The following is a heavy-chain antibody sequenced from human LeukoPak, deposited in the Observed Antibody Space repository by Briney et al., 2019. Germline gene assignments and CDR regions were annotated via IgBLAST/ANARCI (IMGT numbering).Heavy chain of an antibody. V-gene: IGHV4-34*01. Sequence: SETLSLTCAVYGGSFSGYYWSWIRQPPGKGLEWIGEINHSGSTNYNPSLKSRVTISVDTSKNQFSLKLSSVTAADTAVYYCARQADSGFDYWGQGTLVTVSS. CDR1: GGSFSGYY. CDR3: ARQADSGFDY. CDR2: INHSGST. J-gene: IGHJ4*02.